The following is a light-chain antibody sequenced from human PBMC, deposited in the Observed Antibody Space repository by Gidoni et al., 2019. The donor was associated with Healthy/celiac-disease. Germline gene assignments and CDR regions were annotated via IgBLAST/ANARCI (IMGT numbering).Light chain of an antibody. V-gene: IGKV3-20*01. CDR3: QQYGSSPRT. CDR1: QSVSRSY. J-gene: IGKJ1*01. CDR2: GAS. Sequence: ETALTQSPGTLSLSPGERATLSDRASQSVSRSYLAWYQQKPGQAPRLLIYGASSRATGIPDRFSGSGSGTDFTLTISRLEPEDFAVYYCQQYGSSPRTFGQGTKVEIK.